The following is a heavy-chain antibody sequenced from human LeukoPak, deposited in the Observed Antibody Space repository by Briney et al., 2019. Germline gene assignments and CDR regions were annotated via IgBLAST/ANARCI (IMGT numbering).Heavy chain of an antibody. V-gene: IGHV4-39*07. CDR1: GGSISSSSYY. CDR3: ARDLRITMVRGDHFDY. D-gene: IGHD3-10*01. Sequence: PSETLSLTCTVSGGSISSSSYYWGWIRQPPGKGLEWIGSIYYSGSPYYNPSLKSRVTISVDTSKNQFSLKLSSVTAADTAVYYCARDLRITMVRGDHFDYWGQGTLVTVSS. J-gene: IGHJ4*02. CDR2: IYYSGSP.